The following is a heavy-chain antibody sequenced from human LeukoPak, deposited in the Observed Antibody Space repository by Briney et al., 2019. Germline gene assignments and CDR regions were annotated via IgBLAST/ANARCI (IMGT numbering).Heavy chain of an antibody. D-gene: IGHD6-19*01. J-gene: IGHJ4*02. Sequence: GRSLRLSCAASGFTFSSYGMHWVRQAPGKGLEWVAVISYDGSNKYYADSVKGRFTISRDNSKNTLYLLMNSLRAEDTAVYYCAKKASWSSGWVDYWGQGTLVTVSS. CDR2: ISYDGSNK. CDR3: AKKASWSSGWVDY. V-gene: IGHV3-30*18. CDR1: GFTFSSYG.